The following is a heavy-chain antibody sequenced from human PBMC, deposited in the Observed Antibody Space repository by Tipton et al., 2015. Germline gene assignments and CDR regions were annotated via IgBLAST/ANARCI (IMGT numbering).Heavy chain of an antibody. Sequence: TLSLTCTVSGGSVNNDRHYWSWLRQPPGKGLEWIGYIFFSGTTNYNPSLKSRVTVSLDTTENQFSLELRSVTAAATAVYDCASDEGHGGGDIGMDVWGQGPTGLVS. J-gene: IGHJ6*02. CDR3: ASDEGHGGGDIGMDV. CDR2: IFFSGTT. D-gene: IGHD2-21*02. CDR1: GGSVNNDRHY. V-gene: IGHV4-61*01.